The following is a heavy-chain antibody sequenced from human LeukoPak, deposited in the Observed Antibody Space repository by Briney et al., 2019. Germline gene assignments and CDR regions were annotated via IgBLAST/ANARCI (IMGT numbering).Heavy chain of an antibody. V-gene: IGHV4-34*01. J-gene: IGHJ6*03. Sequence: SETLSLTCAVYGGSFSGYYWSWIRQPPGKGLEWIGEINHSGSTNYNPSLKSRVTISVDTSKNQFSLKLSSVTAADTAVYYCAKARPGYCSGGSCYSSDYYYYYYMDVWGKGTTVTVSS. D-gene: IGHD2-15*01. CDR2: INHSGST. CDR1: GGSFSGYY. CDR3: AKARPGYCSGGSCYSSDYYYYYYMDV.